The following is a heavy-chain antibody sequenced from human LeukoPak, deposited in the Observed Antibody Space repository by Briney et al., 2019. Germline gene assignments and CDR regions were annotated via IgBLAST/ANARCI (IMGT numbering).Heavy chain of an antibody. Sequence: ASVKVSCKASGYTFTSYAMHWVRQAPGQRLEWMGWINAGNGNTKYSQKFQGRVTITRDTSASTAYMELSSLRFEDTAVYYCARPAEERYYYYGMDVWGQGTTVTVSS. CDR3: ARPAEERYYYYGMDV. V-gene: IGHV1-3*01. CDR1: GYTFTSYA. CDR2: INAGNGNT. J-gene: IGHJ6*02.